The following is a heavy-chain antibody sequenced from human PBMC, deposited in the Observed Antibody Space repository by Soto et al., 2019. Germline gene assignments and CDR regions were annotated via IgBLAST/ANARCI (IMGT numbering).Heavy chain of an antibody. D-gene: IGHD3-22*01. CDR3: SMIVVDDYENYFDY. CDR1: GFTFSSYA. J-gene: IGHJ4*02. Sequence: GGSLRLSCAASGFTFSSYAMSWVRQAPGKGLEWVSVIYSGGSTYYADSVKGRFTISRDNSKNTLYLQMNSLRAEDTAVYYCSMIVVDDYENYFDYWGQGTLVTVSS. CDR2: IYSGGST. V-gene: IGHV3-53*01.